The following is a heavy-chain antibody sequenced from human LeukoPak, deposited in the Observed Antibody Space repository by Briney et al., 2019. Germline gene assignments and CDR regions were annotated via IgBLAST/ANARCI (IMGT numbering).Heavy chain of an antibody. D-gene: IGHD6-6*01. CDR2: INHSGST. CDR1: GGSFSGYY. J-gene: IGHJ4*02. V-gene: IGHV4-34*01. CDR3: ERVGRIAAHLDY. Sequence: PSETLSLTCAVYGGSFSGYYWSWIRQPPGKGLEWIGEINHSGSTNYNPSLKSRVTISVDTSKNQFSLKLSSVTAADTAVYYCERVGRIAAHLDYWGQGTLVTVSS.